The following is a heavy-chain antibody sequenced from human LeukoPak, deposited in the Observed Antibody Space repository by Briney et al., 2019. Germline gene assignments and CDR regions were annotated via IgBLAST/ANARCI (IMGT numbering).Heavy chain of an antibody. J-gene: IGHJ4*02. CDR2: INPNTGDT. V-gene: IGHV1-2*02. D-gene: IGHD2-21*01. Sequence: GASVKVPCKASGYTFTGYYMHWVRQAPGQGLEWMGWINPNTGDTHYAQKFQGRVTLTRDTSITTVYMELSRLTSDDTAIFYCAVAPGDYWGQGTLVTVSS. CDR1: GYTFTGYY. CDR3: AVAPGDY.